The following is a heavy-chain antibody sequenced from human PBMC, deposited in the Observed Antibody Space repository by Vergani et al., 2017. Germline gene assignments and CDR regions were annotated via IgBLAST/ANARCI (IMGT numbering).Heavy chain of an antibody. V-gene: IGHV4-31*03. CDR2: IYYSGST. Sequence: QVQLQESGPGLVKPSQTLSLTCTVSGGSISSGGYYWSWIRQHPGKGLEWIGYIYYSGSTYYNPSLKSRVTISVDTSKNQFSLKLSSVTAADTAVYYCARATPRGSGSYFVHYYFDYWGQGTLVTVSS. CDR3: ARATPRGSGSYFVHYYFDY. CDR1: GGSISSGGYY. D-gene: IGHD3-10*01. J-gene: IGHJ4*02.